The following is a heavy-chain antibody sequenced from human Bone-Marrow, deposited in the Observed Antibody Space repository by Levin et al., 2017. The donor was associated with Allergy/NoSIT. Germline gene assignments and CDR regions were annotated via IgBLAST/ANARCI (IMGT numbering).Heavy chain of an antibody. CDR2: IGTAGDT. V-gene: IGHV3-13*04. CDR3: ARDRYGGNALGDYYYGMDV. D-gene: IGHD4-23*01. Sequence: GESLKISCAASGFTFSSYDMHWVRQATGKGLEWVSAIGTAGDTYYPGSVKGRFTISRENAKNSLYLQMNSLRAGDTAVYYCARDRYGGNALGDYYYGMDVWGQGTTVTVSS. J-gene: IGHJ6*02. CDR1: GFTFSSYD.